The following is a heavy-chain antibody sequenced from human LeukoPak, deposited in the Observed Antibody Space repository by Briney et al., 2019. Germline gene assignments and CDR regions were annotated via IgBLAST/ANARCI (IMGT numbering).Heavy chain of an antibody. D-gene: IGHD3-10*01. J-gene: IGHJ4*02. Sequence: GASVKVSCKASGYTFTSYGISWVRQAPGQGLEWMGWISAYNGNTNYAQKLQGRVTMTTDTSTSTAYMELRSLRSDDTAVYYCARVIGYYGSGTQDDYWGQGTLVTVS. CDR3: ARVIGYYGSGTQDDY. CDR1: GYTFTSYG. V-gene: IGHV1-18*01. CDR2: ISAYNGNT.